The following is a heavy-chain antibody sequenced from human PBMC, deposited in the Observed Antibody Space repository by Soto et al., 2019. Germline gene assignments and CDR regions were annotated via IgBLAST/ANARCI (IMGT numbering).Heavy chain of an antibody. J-gene: IGHJ6*02. CDR2: INAGNGNT. Sequence: ASVKVSCKASGYTFTSYAMHWVRQAPGQRLEWMGWINAGNGNTKYSQKFQGRVTITRDTSASTAYMELSSLRSEDTAVYYCARGGAMDYYYYYGMDVWGQGTTVTVSS. CDR3: ARGGAMDYYYYYGMDV. V-gene: IGHV1-3*01. D-gene: IGHD5-18*01. CDR1: GYTFTSYA.